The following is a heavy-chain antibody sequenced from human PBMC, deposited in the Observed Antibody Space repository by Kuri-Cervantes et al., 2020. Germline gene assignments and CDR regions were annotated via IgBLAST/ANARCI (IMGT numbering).Heavy chain of an antibody. CDR2: IYHSGST. V-gene: IGHV4-30-2*01. CDR3: ARAPRSWNQLLIPYSSGGDCYWDY. J-gene: IGHJ4*02. CDR1: GGSISSGGYS. Sequence: LRLSCAVSGGSISSGGYSWSWIRQPPGKGLEWIGYIYHSGSTYYNPSLKSRVTISVDTSKNQFSLKLSSVTAADTAVYYCARAPRSWNQLLIPYSSGGDCYWDYWGQGTLVTVSS. D-gene: IGHD2-21*02.